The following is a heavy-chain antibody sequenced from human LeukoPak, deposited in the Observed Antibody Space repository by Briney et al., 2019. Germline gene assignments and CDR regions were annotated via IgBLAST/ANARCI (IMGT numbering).Heavy chain of an antibody. D-gene: IGHD3-10*01. J-gene: IGHJ3*02. CDR3: AKSYYYGSGGYSLTAFDI. CDR1: GFTFNSYG. Sequence: GGSLRLSCAASGFTFNSYGMHWVRQAPGKGLEWVSGISDSAGTTYYADSVKGRFSISRDNSKNTLNLQMNSLRAEDTAVYYCAKSYYYGSGGYSLTAFDIWGQGTMVTVSS. CDR2: ISDSAGTT. V-gene: IGHV3-23*01.